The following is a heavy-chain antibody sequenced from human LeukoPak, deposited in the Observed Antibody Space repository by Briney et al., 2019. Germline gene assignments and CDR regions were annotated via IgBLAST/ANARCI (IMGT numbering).Heavy chain of an antibody. J-gene: IGHJ4*02. CDR1: GFTFSSYA. D-gene: IGHD6-19*01. CDR3: AKMPVSYSSGWSTFDY. CDR2: ISDSGGST. Sequence: QTGGSLRLSCAASGFTFSSYAMSWVRQTPGKGLEWVSGISDSGGSTYYADSVKGRFTISRDNSKNTLYLQMNSLRAEDTAIYYCAKMPVSYSSGWSTFDYWGQGTLVTVSS. V-gene: IGHV3-23*01.